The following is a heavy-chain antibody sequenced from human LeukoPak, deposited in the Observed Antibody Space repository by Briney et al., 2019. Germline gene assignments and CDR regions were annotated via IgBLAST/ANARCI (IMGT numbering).Heavy chain of an antibody. CDR1: GFTFSSYA. CDR3: ASGGIVCRGGSCQGSSDY. CDR2: ISGSGGST. Sequence: HPGGSLRLSCAASGFTFSSYAMSWVRQAPGKGLEWVSAISGSGGSTYYADSVKGRFTISRDNSKNTLYLQMNSLRAEDTAVYYCASGGIVCRGGSCQGSSDYWGQGTLVTVSS. J-gene: IGHJ4*02. D-gene: IGHD2-15*01. V-gene: IGHV3-23*01.